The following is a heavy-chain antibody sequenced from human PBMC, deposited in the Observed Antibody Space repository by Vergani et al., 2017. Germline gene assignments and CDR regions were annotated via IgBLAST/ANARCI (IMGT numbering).Heavy chain of an antibody. D-gene: IGHD4-11*01. CDR1: GGSFTSYH. V-gene: IGHV4-34*01. CDR2: IDHTGRP. J-gene: IGHJ6*03. CDR3: ARVNTETNGHLYYYYYMDV. Sequence: QVQLQQWGGGLLKPSETLSLTCVVNGGSFTSYHWTWIRQSPGEGLEWVGDIDHTGRPDYNPSLKSRLTMSVDKSRNQFPLTLNSVTATDTAIYFCARVNTETNGHLYYYYYMDVWGKGTAVTVS.